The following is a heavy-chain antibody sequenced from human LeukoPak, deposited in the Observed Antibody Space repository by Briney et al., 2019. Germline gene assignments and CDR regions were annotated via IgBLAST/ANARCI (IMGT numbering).Heavy chain of an antibody. V-gene: IGHV1-69*13. D-gene: IGHD2-2*01. CDR2: IIPIFGTA. J-gene: IGHJ2*01. CDR3: ARDRDSSTTAHWYFDL. CDR1: GGTFSSYA. Sequence: GASVKVSCKTSGGTFSSYAISWVRQAPGQGLEWMGGIIPIFGTANYAQKFQGRVTITADESTSTAYMELSSLRSEDTAVYYCARDRDSSTTAHWYFDLWGRGTLVTVSS.